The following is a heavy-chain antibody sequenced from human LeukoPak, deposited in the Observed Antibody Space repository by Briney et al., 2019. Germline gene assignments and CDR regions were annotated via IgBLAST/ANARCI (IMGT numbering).Heavy chain of an antibody. V-gene: IGHV4-34*09. CDR3: ARVSSPEYYFDY. J-gene: IGHJ4*02. CDR1: GGSFSGYY. Sequence: SETLSLTCAVYGGSFSGYYWSWIRQPPGKGLEWIGYIYYSGSTYYNPSLKSRVTISVDTSKNQFSLKLSSVTAADTAVYYCARVSSPEYYFDYWGQGTLVTVSS. D-gene: IGHD6-6*01. CDR2: IYYSGST.